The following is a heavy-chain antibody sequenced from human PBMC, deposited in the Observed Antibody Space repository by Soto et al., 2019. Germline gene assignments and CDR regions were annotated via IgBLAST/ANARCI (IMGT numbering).Heavy chain of an antibody. Sequence: QAHLEQSGAEVKRPGASVKVSCKASGYTFSDFDIYWLRQASGQGPEWMGWMNAKSGDTFFAQRFQGKFTMTWDTSLSTAYMEVVSLTSDDTAMYYCARGNPFNYAGFDVWGQGTTVAVSS. J-gene: IGHJ6*02. V-gene: IGHV1-8*01. CDR1: GYTFSDFD. CDR2: MNAKSGDT. D-gene: IGHD3-16*01. CDR3: ARGNPFNYAGFDV.